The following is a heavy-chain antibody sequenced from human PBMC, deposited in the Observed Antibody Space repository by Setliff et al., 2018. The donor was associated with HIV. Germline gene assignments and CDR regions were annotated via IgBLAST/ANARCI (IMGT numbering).Heavy chain of an antibody. D-gene: IGHD6-19*01. J-gene: IGHJ4*01. CDR2: INTSGGSA. Sequence: ASVKVSCKASGYIFTDYYMHWVRQAPGQGLEWMGVINTSGGSAGNAEKFRGRVTMTRDTSTNTVYMDLRNLRSEDTAVYYCARNQGDSSGWYAGDFWGHGTLVTVSS. CDR1: GYIFTDYY. CDR3: ARNQGDSSGWYAGDF. V-gene: IGHV1-46*01.